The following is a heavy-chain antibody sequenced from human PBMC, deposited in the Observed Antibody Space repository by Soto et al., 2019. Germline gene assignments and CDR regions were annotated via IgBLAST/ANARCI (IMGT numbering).Heavy chain of an antibody. CDR2: IYYSGDT. CDR1: GGSISSGGYY. D-gene: IGHD3-22*01. J-gene: IGHJ4*02. V-gene: IGHV4-31*02. Sequence: PSETLSLTCTVSGGSISSGGYYWSWIRQLPGKGLEWIGYIYYSGDTYYNPSLKSRVIISVDTSKNHFSLKLSSVTAADTAVYYCARTSYDSSGYQSLYDYWGQGTLVTVSS. CDR3: ARTSYDSSGYQSLYDY.